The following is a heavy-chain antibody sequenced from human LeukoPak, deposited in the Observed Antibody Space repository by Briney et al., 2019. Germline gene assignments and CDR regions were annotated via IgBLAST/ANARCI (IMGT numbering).Heavy chain of an antibody. Sequence: GGSLRLSCAASGFTFSSYSMNWVRQAPGKGLEWVSYISSSSSTIYYADSVKGRFTISRDNAKNSLYLQMNSLRAEDTAVYYCARGGVRTVTTSSGIIDMDVWGKGTTVTVSS. CDR3: ARGGVRTVTTSSGIIDMDV. V-gene: IGHV3-48*01. CDR1: GFTFSSYS. J-gene: IGHJ6*03. D-gene: IGHD4-17*01. CDR2: ISSSSSTI.